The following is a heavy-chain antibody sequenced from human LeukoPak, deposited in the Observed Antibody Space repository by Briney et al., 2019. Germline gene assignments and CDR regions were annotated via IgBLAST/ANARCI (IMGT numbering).Heavy chain of an antibody. J-gene: IGHJ4*02. CDR1: GFTFSSYW. V-gene: IGHV3-21*06. CDR2: IDSSGGYM. CDR3: LRGDRRDY. Sequence: GGSLRLSCAASGFTFSSYWMSWVRQAPGKGLEWVSSIDSSGGYMFYADSVKGRFIISRDNAKDSLYLQMSSLRVEDTDVYYCLRGDRRDYWGQGTLVTVSS.